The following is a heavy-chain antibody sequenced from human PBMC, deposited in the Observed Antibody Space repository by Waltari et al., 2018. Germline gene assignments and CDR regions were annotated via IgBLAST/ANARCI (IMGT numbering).Heavy chain of an antibody. Sequence: EVQLVESGGGLAQPGGSLRLSCAASGLSFSNYWMTWVRQASGKGHEWVANIKQDGSEKYYMESVKGRFTISRDNAKNSLYLQMNNLRVEDTAVYYCTRGGRDSSWYWRDWGQGTLVTVSS. CDR1: GLSFSNYW. CDR2: IKQDGSEK. J-gene: IGHJ4*02. D-gene: IGHD6-13*01. CDR3: TRGGRDSSWYWRD. V-gene: IGHV3-7*01.